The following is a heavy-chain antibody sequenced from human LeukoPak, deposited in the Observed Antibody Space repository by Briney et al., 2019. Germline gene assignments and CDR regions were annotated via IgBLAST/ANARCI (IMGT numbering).Heavy chain of an antibody. CDR3: ARHFIVVVPAAANWFDP. D-gene: IGHD2-2*01. V-gene: IGHV4-39*01. CDR2: IYYSGST. J-gene: IGHJ5*02. CDR1: GGSISSSSYY. Sequence: KSSETLSLTCTVSGGSISSSSYYWGWIRQPPGKGLEWIGRIYYSGSTYYNPSLKSRVTISVDTSQHQFSLTLSSVTAADTAVYYCARHFIVVVPAAANWFDPWGEGTLVTVSS.